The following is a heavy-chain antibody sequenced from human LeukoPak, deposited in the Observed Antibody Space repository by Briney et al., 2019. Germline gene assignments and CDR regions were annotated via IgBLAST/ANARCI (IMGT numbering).Heavy chain of an antibody. CDR2: INTNTGNP. Sequence: ASVKVSCKASGYTFTSYAMNWVRQAPGQGLEWMGWINTNTGNPTYAQGFTGRFVFSLDTSVSTVYLQISSLKAEDTAVYYCARDLSAGGPAANALGYWGQGTLVTVSS. CDR3: ARDLSAGGPAANALGY. V-gene: IGHV7-4-1*02. J-gene: IGHJ4*02. D-gene: IGHD2-2*01. CDR1: GYTFTSYA.